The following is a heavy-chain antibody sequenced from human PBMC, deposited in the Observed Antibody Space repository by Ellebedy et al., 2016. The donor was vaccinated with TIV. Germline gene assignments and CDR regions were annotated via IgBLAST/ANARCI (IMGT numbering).Heavy chain of an antibody. CDR1: GFTLDNYA. J-gene: IGHJ4*02. V-gene: IGHV3-23*01. CDR2: ISGGVASV. D-gene: IGHD6-13*01. CDR3: AKGSIASALTCLDY. Sequence: GESLKISCAASGFTLDNYAMFWVRQAPGQGLEGVSGISGGVASVYYADSVKGRFTISRDISKNTLILQMHNLRVEDTAVYYCAKGSIASALTCLDYWGQGTLVTVSS.